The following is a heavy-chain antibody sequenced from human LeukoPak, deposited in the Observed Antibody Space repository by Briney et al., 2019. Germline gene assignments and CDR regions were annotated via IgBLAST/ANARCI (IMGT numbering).Heavy chain of an antibody. Sequence: GGSLRLSCAASGFTFSDYYMSWIRQAPGKGLEWVAVISYDGSNKYYADSVKGRFTISRDNSKNTLYLQMNSLRAEDTAVYYCAKGTLLWFGELTYWGQGTLVTVSS. V-gene: IGHV3-30*18. CDR2: ISYDGSNK. J-gene: IGHJ4*02. CDR3: AKGTLLWFGELTY. D-gene: IGHD3-10*01. CDR1: GFTFSDYY.